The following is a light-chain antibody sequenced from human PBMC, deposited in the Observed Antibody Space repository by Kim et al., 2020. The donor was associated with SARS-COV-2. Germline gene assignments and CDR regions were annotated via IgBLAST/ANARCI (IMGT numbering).Light chain of an antibody. V-gene: IGLV3-1*01. J-gene: IGLJ2*01. CDR1: KLGDKY. CDR3: QAWDSSIVV. Sequence: SYELTQPPSVSVSPGQTASITCSGDKLGDKYACWYQQKPGPSPVLVIYQDSKRPSGIPERFSGSNSGNTATLTISGTQAMDEADYYCQAWDSSIVVFGGG. CDR2: QDS.